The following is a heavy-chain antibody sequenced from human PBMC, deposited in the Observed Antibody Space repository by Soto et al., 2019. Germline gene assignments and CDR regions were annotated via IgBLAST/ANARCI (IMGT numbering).Heavy chain of an antibody. CDR1: GFTFSSYA. V-gene: IGHV3-23*01. CDR3: AKSAGGYCSTTTCAGNFGYFDL. Sequence: EVQLLESGGGLVQPGGSLRLYCAAYGFTFSSYAMSWVRQAPGKGLEWVSGISGSGDSTYYADSVKGRFTISRDNSKSTMYLQMNSLRADDTAVYYCAKSAGGYCSTTTCAGNFGYFDLWGRGTLVTVSS. CDR2: ISGSGDST. D-gene: IGHD2-2*01. J-gene: IGHJ2*01.